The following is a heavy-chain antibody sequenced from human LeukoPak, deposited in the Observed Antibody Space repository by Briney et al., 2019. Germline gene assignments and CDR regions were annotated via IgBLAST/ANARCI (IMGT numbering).Heavy chain of an antibody. Sequence: SETLSLTCTVSGGSISSSSYYWGWIRQPPGKGLEWIGSIYYSGSTYYNPSLKSRVTISVDTSKNQFSLKLSSVTAADTAVYYCARVHGSGSYTWGQGTLVTVSS. J-gene: IGHJ4*02. D-gene: IGHD3-10*01. V-gene: IGHV4-39*07. CDR2: IYYSGST. CDR1: GGSISSSSYY. CDR3: ARVHGSGSYT.